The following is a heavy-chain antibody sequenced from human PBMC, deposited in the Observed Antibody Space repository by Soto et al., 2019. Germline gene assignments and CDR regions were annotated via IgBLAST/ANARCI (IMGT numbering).Heavy chain of an antibody. J-gene: IGHJ3*02. CDR3: ARDYYDSSGYQDAFDI. Sequence: EVQLVESGGGLIQPGGSLRLSCAASGFTVSSNYMSWVRQAPGKGLEWVSLIYSGGSTYYADSVKGRFTISRDNSKNTLYLQMNSLRAEDTAVYYCARDYYDSSGYQDAFDIWGQGTMVTVSS. CDR2: IYSGGST. CDR1: GFTVSSNY. V-gene: IGHV3-53*01. D-gene: IGHD3-22*01.